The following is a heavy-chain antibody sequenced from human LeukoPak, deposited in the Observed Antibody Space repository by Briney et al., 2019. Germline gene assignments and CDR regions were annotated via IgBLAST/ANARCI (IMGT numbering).Heavy chain of an antibody. D-gene: IGHD3-22*01. CDR1: GGSFSGYY. Sequence: PSETLSLTCAVYGGSFSGYYWSWIRQPPGKWLEWSGEINHSGSTNYNPSLRSRVTISVDTSKNQFSLKLSSVTAADTAVYYCARGRENSGRVVVIRPHDYWGQGTLVTVSS. CDR2: INHSGST. J-gene: IGHJ4*02. V-gene: IGHV4-34*01. CDR3: ARGRENSGRVVVIRPHDY.